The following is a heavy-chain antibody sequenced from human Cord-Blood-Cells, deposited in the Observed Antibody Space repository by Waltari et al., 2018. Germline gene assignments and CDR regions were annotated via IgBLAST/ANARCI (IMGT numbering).Heavy chain of an antibody. CDR1: GFPFSSHA. J-gene: IGHJ4*02. CDR3: AKFTARIGFDY. D-gene: IGHD6-25*01. Sequence: QVQLVESGGGVVQPGRSLRLPCAGSGFPFSSHAMRWVRQAPGKGLEWVAVISYDGSNKYYADSVKGRFTISRDNSKNTLYLQMNSLRAEDTAVYYCAKFTARIGFDYWGQGTLVTVSS. V-gene: IGHV3-30*18. CDR2: ISYDGSNK.